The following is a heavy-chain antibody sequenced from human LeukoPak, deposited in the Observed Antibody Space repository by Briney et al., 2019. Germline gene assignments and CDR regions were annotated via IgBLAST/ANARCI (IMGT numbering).Heavy chain of an antibody. CDR2: IFHSGSI. J-gene: IGHJ4*02. CDR3: ARLVAAAGMLLDY. V-gene: IGHV4-39*01. CDR1: GGSINSSSYY. D-gene: IGHD6-13*01. Sequence: SDTLSLTCTVSGGSINSSSYYWGWIRQPPGKGLEWIWNIFHSGSIYYNPPLKSRVTISVDTSKNQFSLKLNSVTAADTAVYYCARLVAAAGMLLDYWGQGTLVTVSS.